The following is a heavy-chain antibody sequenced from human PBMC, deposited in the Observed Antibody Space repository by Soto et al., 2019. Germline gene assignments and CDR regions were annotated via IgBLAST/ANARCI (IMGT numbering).Heavy chain of an antibody. J-gene: IGHJ4*02. V-gene: IGHV1-58*02. Sequence: SVKVSCKASGFTFTSSAMQWVRQARGQRLEWIGWIVVGSDNTNYAQKFQERVTITTDISTSTAYMELRSLRSDDTAVYYCARGIRYLFDYWGQGTLVTVSS. D-gene: IGHD1-1*01. CDR1: GFTFTSSA. CDR2: IVVGSDNT. CDR3: ARGIRYLFDY.